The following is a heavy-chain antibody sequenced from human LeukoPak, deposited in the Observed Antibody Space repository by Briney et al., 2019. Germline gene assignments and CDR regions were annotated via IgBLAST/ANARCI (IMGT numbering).Heavy chain of an antibody. CDR2: IYSGGTT. Sequence: GGSLRLSCAAPGLTVSGNYMSWVRQAPGKGLEWVSVIYSGGTTYYADSVKGRFTISRDNSKNTLYLQMNSLRAEDTAVYYCASRRVSSTWYVDWGQGTLVTVSS. CDR3: ASRRVSSTWYVD. V-gene: IGHV3-66*01. D-gene: IGHD6-13*01. J-gene: IGHJ4*02. CDR1: GLTVSGNY.